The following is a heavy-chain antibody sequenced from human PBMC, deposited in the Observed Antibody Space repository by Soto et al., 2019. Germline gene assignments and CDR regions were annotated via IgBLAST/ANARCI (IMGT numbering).Heavy chain of an antibody. D-gene: IGHD2-2*01. Sequence: SETLSLTCTVCGDSISSGNKYWRWCREAPGKCLASSGHVFSIRTTYYNTSIKSRLNIALDKSQHQLSLRICSATHADAAVYYSARVPYPFHYYYAMDVWGQGTTVTVS. CDR3: ARVPYPFHYYYAMDV. CDR1: GDSISSGNKY. J-gene: IGHJ6*02. CDR2: VFSIRTT. V-gene: IGHV4-30-4*01.